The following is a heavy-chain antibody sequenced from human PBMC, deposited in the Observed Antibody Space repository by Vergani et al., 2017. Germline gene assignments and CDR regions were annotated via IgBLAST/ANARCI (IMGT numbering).Heavy chain of an antibody. CDR3: AGSSSGGQLGHNYYYYYYMDV. Sequence: QVQLVQSGAEVKKPGSSVKVSCKASGGTFSSYAISWVRQAPGQGLEWMGGIIPIFGTANYAQKFQGRVTITADESTSTAYMELSSLRSEDTAVYYCAGSSSGGQLGHNYYYYYYMDVWGKGTTVTVSS. J-gene: IGHJ6*03. CDR1: GGTFSSYA. CDR2: IIPIFGTA. D-gene: IGHD6-6*01. V-gene: IGHV1-69*01.